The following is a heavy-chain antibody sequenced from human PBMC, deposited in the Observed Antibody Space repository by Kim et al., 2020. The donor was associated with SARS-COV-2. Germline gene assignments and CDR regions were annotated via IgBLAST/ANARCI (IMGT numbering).Heavy chain of an antibody. CDR3: AKDGRYYDILTGYYPSTYYYDCGIDV. CDR2: ISYDGSNK. J-gene: IGHJ6*02. Sequence: GGSLRLSCAASGFTFSSYGMHWVRQAPGKGLEWVAVISYDGSNKYYADSVKGRFTISRDNSKNTLYLQMNSLRAEDTAVYYCAKDGRYYDILTGYYPSTYYYDCGIDVWGQGTTVTVS. D-gene: IGHD3-9*01. CDR1: GFTFSSYG. V-gene: IGHV3-30*18.